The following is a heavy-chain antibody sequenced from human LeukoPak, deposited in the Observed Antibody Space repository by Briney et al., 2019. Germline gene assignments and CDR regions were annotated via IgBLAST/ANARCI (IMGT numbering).Heavy chain of an antibody. J-gene: IGHJ3*01. CDR3: ASLRKRGGAFDL. CDR2: IYYSGST. V-gene: IGHV4-59*01. Sequence: PPETLSLTCTVSGGSISSYYWSWIRQPPGKGLEWIGYIYYSGSTNYNPSLKSRVTISVDTSKNQFSLELSSVTAADTAVYYCASLRKRGGAFDLWGQGTVVTVSS. CDR1: GGSISSYY.